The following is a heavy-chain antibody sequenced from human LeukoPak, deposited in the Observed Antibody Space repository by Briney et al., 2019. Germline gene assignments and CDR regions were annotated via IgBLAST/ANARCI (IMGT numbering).Heavy chain of an antibody. Sequence: SETLSLTCTVSGGSISSSNYYWGWIRQPPGKGLEWIGNVYYGGNTYNNPSLKSRVTMSVDTSKNQFSLKLNSVTAADTAIYYCARYSGWYSSVPIDYWGQGTLVTVSS. D-gene: IGHD6-19*01. CDR1: GGSISSSNYY. CDR2: VYYGGNT. V-gene: IGHV4-39*01. CDR3: ARYSGWYSSVPIDY. J-gene: IGHJ4*02.